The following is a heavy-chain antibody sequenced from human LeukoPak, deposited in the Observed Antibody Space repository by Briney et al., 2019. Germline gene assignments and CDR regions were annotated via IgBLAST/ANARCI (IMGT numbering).Heavy chain of an antibody. V-gene: IGHV3-21*01. CDR1: GFTFSSYS. D-gene: IGHD1-20*01. Sequence: GGSLRLSCAASGFTFSSYSMNWVRQAPGKGLEWVSSISSSSSYIYYADSVKGRFTISRDNAKNSLYLQMNSLRAEDTALYYCARSITSPKYYYYYGMDVWGQGTTVTVSS. J-gene: IGHJ6*02. CDR2: ISSSSSYI. CDR3: ARSITSPKYYYYYGMDV.